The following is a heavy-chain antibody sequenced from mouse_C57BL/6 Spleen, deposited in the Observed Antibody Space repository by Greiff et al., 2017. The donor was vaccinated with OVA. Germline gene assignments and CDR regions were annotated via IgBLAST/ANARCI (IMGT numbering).Heavy chain of an antibody. CDR1: GYTFTNYG. CDR3: GRSKDYYGSRNRDV. D-gene: IGHD1-1*01. J-gene: IGHJ1*03. CDR2: IYIGNGYT. Sequence: EVQLVESGAELVRPGSSVKMSCKTSGYTFTNYGINWVKQRPGQGLEWIGYIYIGNGYTEYQEKFKDKATLTSDTSSSTVYMQLSSLTSEDSAIYFCGRSKDYYGSRNRDVWGTGTTVTVSA. V-gene: IGHV1-58*01.